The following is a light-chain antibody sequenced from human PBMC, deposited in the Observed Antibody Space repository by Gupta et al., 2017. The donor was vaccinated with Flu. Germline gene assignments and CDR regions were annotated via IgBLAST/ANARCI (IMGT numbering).Light chain of an antibody. J-gene: IGLJ3*02. V-gene: IGLV8-61*01. Sequence: QTVVTQEPSFSVSPGRTVTLTCGLSSGSGSTSYYPSWYQQTQGPAPRTRIVSTNTRSSGVPDRVSGSILGNNDAPTITGAQAYDEADDDYVMDMGGGMGVFGGGTKLTVL. CDR1: SGSGSTSYY. CDR2: STN. CDR3: VMDMGGGMGV.